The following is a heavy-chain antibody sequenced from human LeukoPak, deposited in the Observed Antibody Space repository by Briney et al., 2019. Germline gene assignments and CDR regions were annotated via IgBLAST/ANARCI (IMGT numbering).Heavy chain of an antibody. J-gene: IGHJ4*02. D-gene: IGHD3-22*01. CDR1: GFTFSSYG. V-gene: IGHV3-7*01. CDR2: IKQDGSEK. Sequence: GGSLRLSCAASGFTFSSYGMQWVRQAPGKGLEWVANIKQDGSEKYYVDSVKGRFTISRDNAKNTLYLQMNSLRAADTAVYYCAKDPTHYRVWDDYDSTVLSYWGQGTLVTVSS. CDR3: AKDPTHYRVWDDYDSTVLSY.